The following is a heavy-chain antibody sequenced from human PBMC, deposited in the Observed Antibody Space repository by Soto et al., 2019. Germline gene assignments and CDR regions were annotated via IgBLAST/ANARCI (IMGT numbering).Heavy chain of an antibody. J-gene: IGHJ5*02. CDR2: ISAYNGNT. CDR3: ARDPIRFLGGFGCFDP. CDR1: GYTFTSYG. D-gene: IGHD3-3*01. Sequence: ASVKVSCKASGYTFTSYGISWVRQAPGQGLEWMGWISAYNGNTNYAQKLQGRVTMTTDTSTSTAYMELRSLRSDDTAVYYCARDPIRFLGGFGCFDPWGQGTLVTVSS. V-gene: IGHV1-18*01.